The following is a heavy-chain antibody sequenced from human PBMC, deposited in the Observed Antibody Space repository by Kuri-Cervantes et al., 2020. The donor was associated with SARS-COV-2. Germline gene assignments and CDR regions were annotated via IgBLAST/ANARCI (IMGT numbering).Heavy chain of an antibody. V-gene: IGHV3-21*01. CDR1: GFTFSSYS. Sequence: LSLTCAASGFTFSSYSMNWVRQAPGKGLEWVSSISSSSSYIYYADSVKGRFTISRDNAKNSLYLQMNSLRAEDTAVYYCASVPVNWYFDLWGRGTLVTVSS. CDR3: ASVPVNWYFDL. D-gene: IGHD2/OR15-2a*01. J-gene: IGHJ2*01. CDR2: ISSSSSYI.